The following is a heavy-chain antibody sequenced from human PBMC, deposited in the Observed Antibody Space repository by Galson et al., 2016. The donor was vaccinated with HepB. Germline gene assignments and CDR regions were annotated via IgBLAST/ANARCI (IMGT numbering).Heavy chain of an antibody. CDR3: TRASFTAFGILRGYVQH. D-gene: IGHD3-3*01. CDR1: GFTFSNYA. V-gene: IGHV3-30*04. J-gene: IGHJ1*01. Sequence: SLRLSCAASGFTFSNYAFHWVRQTPGNGLEWVSVISYDGSNTYYSDSVKGRFIISRDNSTKTIILHMNSLRSEDTGVYHCTRASFTAFGILRGYVQHWCQGGRVTVSS. CDR2: ISYDGSNT.